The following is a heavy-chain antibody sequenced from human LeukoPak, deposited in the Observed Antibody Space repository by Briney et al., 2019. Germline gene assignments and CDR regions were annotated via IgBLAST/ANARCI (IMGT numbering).Heavy chain of an antibody. J-gene: IGHJ3*02. CDR2: IYYSGST. D-gene: IGHD3-10*01. CDR1: GGSISSSSYY. V-gene: IGHV4-39*01. Sequence: SETLSLTCTVSGGSISSSSYYWGWIRQPPGKGREWIGSIYYSGSTYYNPSLKSRVTISVDTSKNQFSLKLSSVTAADTAVYYCASPIPGAFDIWGQGTMVTVSS. CDR3: ASPIPGAFDI.